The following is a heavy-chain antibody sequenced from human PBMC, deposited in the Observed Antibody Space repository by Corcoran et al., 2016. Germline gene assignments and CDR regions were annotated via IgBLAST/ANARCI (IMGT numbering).Heavy chain of an antibody. CDR2: INHSGST. Sequence: QVQLQQWGAGLLKPSETLSLTCAVYGGSFSGYYWSWIRQPPGKGLEWIGEINHSGSTNYNPSLKNRVTISVDTSKNQFSLKLSSVTAADTAVYYWARVDGSGSYHRLYYYYGMDVWGQGTTFTVSS. CDR1: GGSFSGYY. J-gene: IGHJ6*02. D-gene: IGHD3-10*01. CDR3: ARVDGSGSYHRLYYYYGMDV. V-gene: IGHV4-34*01.